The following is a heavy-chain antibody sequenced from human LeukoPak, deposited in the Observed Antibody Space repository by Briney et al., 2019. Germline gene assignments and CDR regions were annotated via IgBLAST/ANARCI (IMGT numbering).Heavy chain of an antibody. V-gene: IGHV4-59*08. J-gene: IGHJ4*02. D-gene: IGHD6-13*01. CDR3: SRAAATSRNGFGY. Sequence: SETLSLTCTVSGDSISGYYWSWIWQPPGKGLERVGYIYYSGNTNYNPSLKSRVTISVDTSKNQFSLKMNFVTAADTAVYFCSRAAATSRNGFGYWGQGTLVTVSS. CDR1: GDSISGYY. CDR2: IYYSGNT.